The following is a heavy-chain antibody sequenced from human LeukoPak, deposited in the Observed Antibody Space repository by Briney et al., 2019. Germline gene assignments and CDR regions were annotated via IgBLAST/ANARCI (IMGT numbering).Heavy chain of an antibody. CDR3: ARRGPYSSSSHFDY. J-gene: IGHJ4*02. Sequence: SETLSLTCTVSGVSISSGGYYWSWIRQHPGRGLEWIGYIYYSGSTYYNPSLKSRVTISVDTSKNQFSLRLSSVTAADTAVYYCARRGPYSSSSHFDYWGQGTLVTVSS. V-gene: IGHV4-31*03. CDR1: GVSISSGGYY. D-gene: IGHD6-6*01. CDR2: IYYSGST.